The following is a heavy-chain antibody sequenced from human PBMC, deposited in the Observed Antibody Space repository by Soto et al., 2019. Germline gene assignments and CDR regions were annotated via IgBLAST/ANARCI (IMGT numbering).Heavy chain of an antibody. Sequence: SGPTLVNPTQTLTLPCTFSGFSLITSGVGVGWIRQPPGKALEWLALIYWDDDKRYSPSLKSRLTITKATSKNQVVLTMTNMDPVDTATYYCAHSITIFGGVPMSRRNWFDPWGQGTLVTV. CDR1: GFSLITSGVG. V-gene: IGHV2-5*02. J-gene: IGHJ5*02. D-gene: IGHD3-3*01. CDR2: IYWDDDK. CDR3: AHSITIFGGVPMSRRNWFDP.